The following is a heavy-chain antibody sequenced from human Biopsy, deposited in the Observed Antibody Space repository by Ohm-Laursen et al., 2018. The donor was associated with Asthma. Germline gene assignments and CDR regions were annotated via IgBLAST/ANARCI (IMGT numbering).Heavy chain of an antibody. CDR1: VYTFNSAG. J-gene: IGHJ6*02. CDR3: ARAVDYSHYYGIDV. Sequence: GSSVKVSCKTSVYTFNSAGITWVRQAPGQGLEWMGWISVYNGNTKVAQKLQDRVTMITDTSTSTAYMELRSLRSDDTAVYFCARAVDYSHYYGIDVWGQGTTVTVS. CDR2: ISVYNGNT. V-gene: IGHV1-18*01. D-gene: IGHD3-10*01.